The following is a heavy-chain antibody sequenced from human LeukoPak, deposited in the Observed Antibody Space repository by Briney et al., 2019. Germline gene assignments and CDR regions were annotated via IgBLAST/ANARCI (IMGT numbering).Heavy chain of an antibody. D-gene: IGHD2-8*02. J-gene: IGHJ4*02. V-gene: IGHV4-59*11. Sequence: PSETLSLTCSVSGYSINSQYWSWIRQPPGKELEWIGYILYGGSSSYNPSLRSRVTMSFYKSKNQFSLQLSSVTAADTAVYYCARGIPLANLVFDFWGQGTLVTVSS. CDR1: GYSINSQY. CDR3: ARGIPLANLVFDF. CDR2: ILYGGSS.